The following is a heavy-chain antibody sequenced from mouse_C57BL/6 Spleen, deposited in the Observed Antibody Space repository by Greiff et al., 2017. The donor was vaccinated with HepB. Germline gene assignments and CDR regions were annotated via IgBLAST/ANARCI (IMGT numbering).Heavy chain of an antibody. V-gene: IGHV1-81*01. Sequence: VQLQESGAELARPGASVKLSCKASGYTFTSYGISWVKQRTGQGLEWIGEIYPRSGNTYYNEKFKGKATLTADKSSSTAYMELRSLTSEDSAVYFCARGADYYGSSLYYYAMDYWGQGTSVTVSS. D-gene: IGHD1-1*01. CDR3: ARGADYYGSSLYYYAMDY. CDR2: IYPRSGNT. J-gene: IGHJ4*01. CDR1: GYTFTSYG.